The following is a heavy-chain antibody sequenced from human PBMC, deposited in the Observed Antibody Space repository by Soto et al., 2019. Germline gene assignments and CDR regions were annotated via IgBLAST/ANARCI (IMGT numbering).Heavy chain of an antibody. Sequence: QVQMQESGPGLVKTSQTLSLTCTVSGGSISSGGYYWSWISQHPGKGLEWIGYIYYSGSTYYNPSLKSRVTISVDTSQNQFSLKLSSVTAADTAVYYCARSEMYSSRGDPFDYWGQGTLVTVSS. CDR3: ARSEMYSSRGDPFDY. V-gene: IGHV4-31*03. J-gene: IGHJ4*02. D-gene: IGHD6-13*01. CDR1: GGSISSGGYY. CDR2: IYYSGST.